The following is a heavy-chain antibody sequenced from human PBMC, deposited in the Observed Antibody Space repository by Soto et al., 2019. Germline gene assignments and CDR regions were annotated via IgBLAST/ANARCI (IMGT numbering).Heavy chain of an antibody. Sequence: QVQLQESGPGLVKPSQTLSLTCTLSGGSISSGGYYWSWIRQHPGKGLEWIGYIYYSGSTYYNPSLKSRVTISVDTSKNQFSLKLSSVTAADTAVYYCARTPEWGDYGDYGVDYWGQGTLVTVSS. D-gene: IGHD4-17*01. J-gene: IGHJ4*02. V-gene: IGHV4-31*03. CDR1: GGSISSGGYY. CDR3: ARTPEWGDYGDYGVDY. CDR2: IYYSGST.